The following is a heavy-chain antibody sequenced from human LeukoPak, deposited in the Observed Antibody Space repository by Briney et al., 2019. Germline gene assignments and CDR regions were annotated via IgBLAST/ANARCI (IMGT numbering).Heavy chain of an antibody. D-gene: IGHD3-22*01. CDR3: ARGFYDSSGYVDY. CDR1: GGSFSGYY. Sequence: SETLSLTCAVYGGSFSGYYWSWIRQPPGKGLEWIGEINHNGSTNYNPSLKSRVTISVDTSKNQFSLKLSSVTAADTAVYYCARGFYDSSGYVDYWGQGTLVTVSS. J-gene: IGHJ4*02. CDR2: INHNGST. V-gene: IGHV4-34*01.